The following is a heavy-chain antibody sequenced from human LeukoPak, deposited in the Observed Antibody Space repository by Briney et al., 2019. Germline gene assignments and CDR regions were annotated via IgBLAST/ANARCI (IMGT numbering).Heavy chain of an antibody. CDR2: INPNGGGT. J-gene: IGHJ4*02. V-gene: IGHV1-2*02. Sequence: GASVKVSSKASGYTFTGYNMHRVRHAPEQGLEWMGWINPNGGGTNYAQKDLGRVTITRDISISTDYMEISSLRSDATDLYYCVREATGVLSFDHWGEGTLVTVSS. CDR3: VREATGVLSFDH. D-gene: IGHD2-21*01. CDR1: GYTFTGYN.